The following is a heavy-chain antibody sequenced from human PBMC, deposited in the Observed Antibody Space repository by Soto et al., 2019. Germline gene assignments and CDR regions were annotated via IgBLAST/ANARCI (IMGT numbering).Heavy chain of an antibody. CDR1: GGSISSSNW. V-gene: IGHV4-4*02. CDR3: ARLAEVSLGYNWFDP. Sequence: QVQLQESGPGLVKPSGTLSLTCAVSGGSISSSNWWSWVRQPPGKGLEWIGEIYHSGSTNYNPSLKSRXTXXXXKXXXXXXXXXXXXXAADTAVYYCARLAEVSLGYNWFDPWGQGTLVTVSS. D-gene: IGHD3-10*01. CDR2: IYHSGST. J-gene: IGHJ5*02.